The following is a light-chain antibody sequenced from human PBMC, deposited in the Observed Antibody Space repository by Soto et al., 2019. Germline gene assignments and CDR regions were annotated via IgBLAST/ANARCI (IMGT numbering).Light chain of an antibody. Sequence: EIVLTQSPGTLSLSPGEGATLSCRASQSVTSSYLAWYQLKPGQAPRLLIYGASSRATGIPDRFSGSGSGTDFTLTISRLEPEDFAVYYCQQYGSSPRTFGQGTKVDIK. CDR1: QSVTSSY. CDR2: GAS. J-gene: IGKJ1*01. CDR3: QQYGSSPRT. V-gene: IGKV3-20*01.